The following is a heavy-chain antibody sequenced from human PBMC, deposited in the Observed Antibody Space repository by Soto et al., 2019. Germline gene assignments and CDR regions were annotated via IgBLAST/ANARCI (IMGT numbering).Heavy chain of an antibody. CDR2: ISYDGNIK. CDR1: GFTFSNFG. J-gene: IGHJ6*02. V-gene: IGHV3-30*03. CDR3: ASAAREYYYYGMDV. Sequence: PGGSLRLSCAASGFTFSNFGMHWFRQAPGKGLAWVAAISYDGNIKYYADSVKGRFTISRDNSKNTLYLQMNSLRAEDTAVYYCASAAREYYYYGMDVWGQGTTVIVS.